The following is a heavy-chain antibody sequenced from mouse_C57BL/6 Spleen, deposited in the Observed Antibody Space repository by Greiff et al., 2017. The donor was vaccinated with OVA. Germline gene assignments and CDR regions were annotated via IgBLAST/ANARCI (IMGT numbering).Heavy chain of an antibody. D-gene: IGHD2-4*01. CDR3: GYYDYDEGWFAY. V-gene: IGHV1-82*01. J-gene: IGHJ3*01. Sequence: QVQLQQSGPELVKPGASAKISCKASGYAFSSSWMNWVKQRPGKGLEWIGRIYPGDGDTNYNGKFKGKATLTADKSSSTAYMQLSSLTSEDSAVYFCGYYDYDEGWFAYWGQGTLVTVSA. CDR2: IYPGDGDT. CDR1: GYAFSSSW.